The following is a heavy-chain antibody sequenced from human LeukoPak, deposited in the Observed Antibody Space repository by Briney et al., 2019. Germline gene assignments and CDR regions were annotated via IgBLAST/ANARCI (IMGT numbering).Heavy chain of an antibody. CDR1: GFGLTDYG. J-gene: IGHJ4*02. CDR3: ARAFDQVWGRARRLDY. V-gene: IGHV1-18*01. D-gene: IGHD3-16*01. Sequence: ASVTVSCKASGFGLTDYGISWVRQAPGQGLEGVGWTRVDNTKANNHQKFQDRVFFTTDTSTSTAYLDLKSVNSDDTAVYYCARAFDQVWGRARRLDYWGQGTLVTVSS. CDR2: TRVDNTKA.